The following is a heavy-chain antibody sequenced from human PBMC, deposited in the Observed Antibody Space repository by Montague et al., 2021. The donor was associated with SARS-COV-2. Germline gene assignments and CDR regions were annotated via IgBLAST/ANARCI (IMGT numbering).Heavy chain of an antibody. CDR3: TSVVWGVQDY. CDR1: GDSVARHRLR. CDR2: LHHESKRSN. D-gene: IGHD3-10*01. V-gene: IGHV6-1*01. J-gene: IGHJ4*02. Sequence: CAISGDSVARHRLRSEGHTPSPQSDVEWLCRLHHESKRSNEYELSVKSRITITPDTSKNQLSLQLTSVTPEDTAVYYCTSVVWGVQDYWGQGSRVTVSS.